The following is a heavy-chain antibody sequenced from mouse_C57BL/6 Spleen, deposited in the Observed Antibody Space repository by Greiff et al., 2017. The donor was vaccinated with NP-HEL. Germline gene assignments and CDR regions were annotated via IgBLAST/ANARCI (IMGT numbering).Heavy chain of an antibody. CDR2: FYPGSGSI. Sequence: QVQLQQSGAELVKPGASVKLSCKASGYTFTEYTIHWVKQRSGQGLEWIGWFYPGSGSIKYNEKFKDKATLTADKSSSTVYMELSRLTSEDSAVYFCARHEEPLYYGSRPYYFDYWGQGTTLTVSS. J-gene: IGHJ2*01. CDR1: GYTFTEYT. V-gene: IGHV1-62-2*01. CDR3: ARHEEPLYYGSRPYYFDY. D-gene: IGHD1-1*01.